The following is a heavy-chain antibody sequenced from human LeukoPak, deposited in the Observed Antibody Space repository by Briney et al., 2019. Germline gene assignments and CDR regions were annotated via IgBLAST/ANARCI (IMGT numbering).Heavy chain of an antibody. Sequence: GGSLRLSCEASGFTFSRHDMHWVRQAAGKGLEWVSGFIPAGDRYYAESVKGRFTISRENAKSSLYLEMNSLRVGDTAVYYCAKTLSSGWSGKYYFDYWGQGTLVSVSS. J-gene: IGHJ4*02. D-gene: IGHD6-19*01. CDR2: FIPAGDR. CDR3: AKTLSSGWSGKYYFDY. CDR1: GFTFSRHD. V-gene: IGHV3-13*04.